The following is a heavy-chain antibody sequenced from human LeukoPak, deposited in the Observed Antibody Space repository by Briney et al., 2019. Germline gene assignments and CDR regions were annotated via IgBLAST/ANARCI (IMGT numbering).Heavy chain of an antibody. CDR3: ARVRAVVAAIPTPYFDY. V-gene: IGHV3-48*01. D-gene: IGHD2-15*01. CDR2: ISSSSSTI. Sequence: GGSLRLSCAASGFTFSSYSMNWVRQAPGKGLEWVSYISSSSSTIYYAGSVKGRFTISRDNAKNSLYLQMNSLRAEDTAVYYCARVRAVVAAIPTPYFDYWGQGTLVTVSS. CDR1: GFTFSSYS. J-gene: IGHJ4*02.